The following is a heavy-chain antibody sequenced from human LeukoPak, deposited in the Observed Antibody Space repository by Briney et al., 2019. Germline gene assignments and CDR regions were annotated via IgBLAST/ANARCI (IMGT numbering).Heavy chain of an antibody. V-gene: IGHV3-11*04. CDR2: ISPNSDNI. CDR1: GFPFSDRY. CDR3: VTETGWLFDF. D-gene: IGHD3-9*01. J-gene: IGHJ4*02. Sequence: GGSLRLSCAAAGFPFSDRYMSWIRQAPGKGMEWVAYISPNSDNIHYADSVKGRFTISRDNAKNSLFLQLTSLRAEDTAVYYCVTETGWLFDFWGQGILVIVSS.